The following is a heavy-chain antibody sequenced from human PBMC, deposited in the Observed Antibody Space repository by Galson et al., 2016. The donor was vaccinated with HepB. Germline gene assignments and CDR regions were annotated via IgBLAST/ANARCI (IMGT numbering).Heavy chain of an antibody. CDR1: GFTFSNCA. Sequence: SLRLSCAASGFTFSNCAMHWVRQAPGKGLEWVAVISSDGSNQDYADSVKGLFTISRDNSKNTLYLQMNSLRDEDTAVYYCARDSDFWSPRIFDYWGQGILVTVS. D-gene: IGHD3-3*01. V-gene: IGHV3-30*03. J-gene: IGHJ4*02. CDR2: ISSDGSNQ. CDR3: ARDSDFWSPRIFDY.